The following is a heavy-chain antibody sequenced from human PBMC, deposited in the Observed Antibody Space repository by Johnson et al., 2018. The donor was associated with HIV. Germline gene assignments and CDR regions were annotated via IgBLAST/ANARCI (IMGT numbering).Heavy chain of an antibody. J-gene: IGHJ3*02. D-gene: IGHD3-22*01. V-gene: IGHV3-11*04. CDR1: GFTFSDYY. CDR3: AREYSSGYPDAFDI. Sequence: QVQLVESGGGLVKPGGSLRLSCAASGFTFSDYYMSWIRQAPGKGLEWISYISSSGSTIYYADSVKGRFTLSRDNAKNSLYLQMNSLRAEDTAVYYCAREYSSGYPDAFDIWGQGTMVTVSS. CDR2: ISSSGSTI.